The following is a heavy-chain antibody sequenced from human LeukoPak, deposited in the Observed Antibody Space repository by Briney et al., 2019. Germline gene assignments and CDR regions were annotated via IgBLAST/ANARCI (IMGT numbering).Heavy chain of an antibody. Sequence: ASVKVSCKASGYTFTSYDINWVRQATGQGLEWMGWMNPNSGNTGYAQKFQGRVTMTRDTSISTAYMELSRLRSDDTAVYYCARGSMENPNWFDPWGQGTLVTVSS. CDR3: ARGSMENPNWFDP. CDR1: GYTFTSYD. D-gene: IGHD1-1*01. J-gene: IGHJ5*02. V-gene: IGHV1-8*02. CDR2: MNPNSGNT.